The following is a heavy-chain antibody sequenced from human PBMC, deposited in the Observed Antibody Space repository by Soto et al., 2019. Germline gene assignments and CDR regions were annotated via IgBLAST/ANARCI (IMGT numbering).Heavy chain of an antibody. J-gene: IGHJ4*02. CDR3: AKFRQWVAYDY. CDR2: ISGSGAST. V-gene: IGHV3-23*01. CDR1: GFTFSSYA. D-gene: IGHD6-19*01. Sequence: EVQLLESGGGLVQPGGSLRLSCVVSGFTFSSYAMSWVRQAPGKGLEWVSAISGSGASTYYADSVKGRFTISRENSKNTLYLQMNSLRAEDTAVYYCAKFRQWVAYDYWGQGTLVTVSS.